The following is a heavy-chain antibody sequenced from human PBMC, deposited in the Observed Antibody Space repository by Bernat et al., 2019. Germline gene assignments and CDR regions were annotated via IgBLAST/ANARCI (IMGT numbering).Heavy chain of an antibody. CDR2: FDPEDGET. CDR1: GYTLTESS. CDR3: ATDKKGLYYYGSGSYYKRGAFDI. V-gene: IGHV1-24*01. Sequence: QVQLVQSGAEVKKPGASVKVSCKVSGYTLTESSMHWVRQAPGKGLEWMGGFDPEDGETIYAQKFQGRVTMTEDTSTDTAYMELSSLRSEETAVYYCATDKKGLYYYGSGSYYKRGAFDIWGQGTMVTVSS. D-gene: IGHD3-10*01. J-gene: IGHJ3*02.